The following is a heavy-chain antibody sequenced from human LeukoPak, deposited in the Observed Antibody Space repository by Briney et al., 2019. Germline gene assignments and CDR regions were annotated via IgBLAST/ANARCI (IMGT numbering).Heavy chain of an antibody. D-gene: IGHD6-13*01. CDR1: GFTFDDYA. V-gene: IGHV3-43*02. CDR3: AKSSSWNNHCMDV. CDR2: ISGDGGST. J-gene: IGHJ6*03. Sequence: GGSLRLSCAASGFTFDDYAMHWVRQAPGKGLEWVSLISGDGGSTYYADSVKGRFTISRDNIKNSLYVQMNSLRTEDTAMYYCAKSSSWNNHCMDVWGKGTTVTVSS.